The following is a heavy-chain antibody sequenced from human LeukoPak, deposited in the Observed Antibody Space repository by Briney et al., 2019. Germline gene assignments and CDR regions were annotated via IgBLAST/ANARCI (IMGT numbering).Heavy chain of an antibody. D-gene: IGHD5-12*01. Sequence: PGGSLRLSCAASGFSFSNYGMDWGRQTPERGLEWRSYISGRAINKNYADSVKGRFTISRDDAENALYLQMNNLRAEDTAVYYCAKEGGGYRLFEFWGQGALVTVSS. CDR3: AKEGGGYRLFEF. J-gene: IGHJ4*02. CDR2: ISGRAINK. CDR1: GFSFSNYG. V-gene: IGHV3-48*04.